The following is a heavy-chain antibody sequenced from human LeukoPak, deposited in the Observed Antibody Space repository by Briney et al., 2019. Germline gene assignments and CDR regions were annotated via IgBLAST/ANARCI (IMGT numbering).Heavy chain of an antibody. J-gene: IGHJ4*02. CDR1: TFPFSTYW. D-gene: IGHD3-3*02. V-gene: IGHV3-7*01. CDR3: ARDPGFSSFDY. CDR2: INQDGSVK. Sequence: PGGSLRLSCAASTFPFSTYWMTWVRQAPGKGLEFVANINQDGSVKNYVDSVKGRFTISRDNAKNSLYLQMNSLRADDTAVYYCARDPGFSSFDYWGQGTLVTVSS.